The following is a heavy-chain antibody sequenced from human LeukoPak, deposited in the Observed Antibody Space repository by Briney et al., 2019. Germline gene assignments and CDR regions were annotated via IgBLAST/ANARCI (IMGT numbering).Heavy chain of an antibody. CDR1: GYTFTGYY. V-gene: IGHV1-2*02. D-gene: IGHD3-9*01. Sequence: GASVKVSCKASGYTFTGYYMHWVRQAPGQGLEWMGWINPNSGGTNYAQKFQGRVTMTRDTSTSTVYMELSSLRSEDTAVYYCATARENYDILNPNYYYYYMDVWGKGTTVTVSS. CDR2: INPNSGGT. J-gene: IGHJ6*03. CDR3: ATARENYDILNPNYYYYYMDV.